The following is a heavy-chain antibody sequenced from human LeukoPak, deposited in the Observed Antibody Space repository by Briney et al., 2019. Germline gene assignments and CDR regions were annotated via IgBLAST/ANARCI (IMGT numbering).Heavy chain of an antibody. J-gene: IGHJ2*01. CDR1: GGSISSGGYS. V-gene: IGHV4-30-2*01. CDR3: ARNSPNYYDSSGYQDWYFDL. D-gene: IGHD3-22*01. CDR2: IYHSGST. Sequence: PSETLSLTCAVSGGSISSGGYSWSWIRQPPGTGLEWIGYIYHSGSTYYNPSLKSRVTISVDRSKNQFSLKLSPVTAADTAVYYCARNSPNYYDSSGYQDWYFDLWGRGTLVTVSS.